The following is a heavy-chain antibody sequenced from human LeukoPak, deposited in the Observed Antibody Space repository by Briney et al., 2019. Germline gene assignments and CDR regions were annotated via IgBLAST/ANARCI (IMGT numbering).Heavy chain of an antibody. Sequence: SETLSLTCAVSGGSISSSNWWSWVRQPPGKGLEWIGEIYHSGSTNYNPSLKSRVTISVDTSKNQFSLKLSSVTAADTAVYYCARGSYHIPYYYYYMDVWGKGTTVTVSS. CDR3: ARGSYHIPYYYYYMDV. CDR1: GGSISSSNW. D-gene: IGHD3-10*01. V-gene: IGHV4-4*02. J-gene: IGHJ6*03. CDR2: IYHSGST.